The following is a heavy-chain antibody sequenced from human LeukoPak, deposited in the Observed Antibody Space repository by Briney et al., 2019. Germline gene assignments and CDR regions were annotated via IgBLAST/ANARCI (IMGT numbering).Heavy chain of an antibody. V-gene: IGHV1-2*02. CDR2: INPNSGGT. J-gene: IGHJ4*02. CDR1: GYTFIDHY. D-gene: IGHD2-2*01. CDR3: ARDIVVVPAADDY. Sequence: ASMKVSCKAYGYTFIDHYIHWVRQAPGQGLEWMGWINPNSGGTNYAQKFQGRVTMTRDTSISTAYMELSRLRSDDTAVYYCARDIVVVPAADDYWGQGTLVTVSS.